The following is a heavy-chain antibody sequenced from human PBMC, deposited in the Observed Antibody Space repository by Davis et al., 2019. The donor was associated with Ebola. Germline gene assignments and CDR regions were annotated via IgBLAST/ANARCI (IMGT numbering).Heavy chain of an antibody. J-gene: IGHJ4*02. Sequence: MPSETLSLTCAVSGGSISSGGYSWSWIRQPPGKGLEWIGYIYHSGSTYYNPSLKSRVTISVDRSKNQFSLKLSSVTAADTAVYYCARIPHGSSWYKPVDYWGQGTLVTVSS. V-gene: IGHV4-30-2*01. CDR1: GGSISSGGYS. CDR3: ARIPHGSSWYKPVDY. CDR2: IYHSGST. D-gene: IGHD6-13*01.